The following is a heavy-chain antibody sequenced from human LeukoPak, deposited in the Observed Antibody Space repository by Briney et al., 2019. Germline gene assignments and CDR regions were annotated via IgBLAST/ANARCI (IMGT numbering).Heavy chain of an antibody. CDR1: GYTFTSYD. D-gene: IGHD4-17*01. CDR2: MNPNSGNT. CDR3: AKAHDYGDYAGFDY. Sequence: ASVKVSCKASGYTFTSYDINWVRQATGQGLEWMGWMNPNSGNTGYAQKFQGRVTMTRNTSISTAYMELSSLRAEDTALYYCAKAHDYGDYAGFDYWGQGTLVSVSS. V-gene: IGHV1-8*01. J-gene: IGHJ4*02.